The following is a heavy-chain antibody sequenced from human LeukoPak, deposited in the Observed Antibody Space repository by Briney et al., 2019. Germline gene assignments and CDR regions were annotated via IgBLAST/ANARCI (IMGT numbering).Heavy chain of an antibody. V-gene: IGHV3-48*03. CDR2: ISSSGSNI. CDR1: GFTFSSYE. CDR3: ARGTRSRSYYNYFDY. D-gene: IGHD1-26*01. Sequence: GGSLRLSCAASGFTFSSYEMNWVRQAPGKGLEWVSYISSSGSNIYYADSVKGRFTISRDNAKNSLYLQMNSLRAEDTAVYYCARGTRSRSYYNYFDYWGQGTLVTVSS. J-gene: IGHJ4*02.